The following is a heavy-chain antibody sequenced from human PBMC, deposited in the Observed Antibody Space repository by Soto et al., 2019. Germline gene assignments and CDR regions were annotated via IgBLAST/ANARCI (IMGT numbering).Heavy chain of an antibody. V-gene: IGHV4-59*01. D-gene: IGHD2-15*01. CDR2: IYYSGST. CDR1: GGSISSYY. Sequence: SEILSLTCTVSGGSISSYYLSWIRQPPGKGLEWIGYIYYSGSTNYNPSLKSRVTISVDTSKNQLSLKLSSVTAADTAVYYCARAQRYCSGGSCYGDYFDYWGQGTLVTVSS. CDR3: ARAQRYCSGGSCYGDYFDY. J-gene: IGHJ4*02.